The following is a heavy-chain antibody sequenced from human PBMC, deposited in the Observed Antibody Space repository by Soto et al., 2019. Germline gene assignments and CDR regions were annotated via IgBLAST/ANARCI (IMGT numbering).Heavy chain of an antibody. V-gene: IGHV1-69*01. CDR3: ASGASRWYPGGFDS. CDR2: IIPYYNTL. D-gene: IGHD6-13*01. J-gene: IGHJ4*02. CDR1: EGTFNSYA. Sequence: QAQVVQSGAEVRKPGSSVKLSCKASEGTFNSYAIAWVRQAPGQGLEWMGGIIPYYNTLNYAQKFQYSVTITADDSTSTVYMELSSLRSDDTAVYFCASGASRWYPGGFDSWGQGTLVTVSS.